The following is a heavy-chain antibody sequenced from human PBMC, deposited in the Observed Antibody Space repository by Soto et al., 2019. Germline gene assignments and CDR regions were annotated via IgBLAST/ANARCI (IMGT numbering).Heavy chain of an antibody. Sequence: QVQLVQSGAEVKKPGASVKVSCKASGYTFTTYGISWVRQAPGQGLEWMGWISAYNGNTNYAQKLHGRVTMPTDTSTSTAYMELRSLRSDDTAVYYCARDRFKTLAVSYYFDYWGQGTLVTVSS. J-gene: IGHJ4*02. CDR3: ARDRFKTLAVSYYFDY. CDR2: ISAYNGNT. CDR1: GYTFTTYG. D-gene: IGHD3-3*01. V-gene: IGHV1-18*01.